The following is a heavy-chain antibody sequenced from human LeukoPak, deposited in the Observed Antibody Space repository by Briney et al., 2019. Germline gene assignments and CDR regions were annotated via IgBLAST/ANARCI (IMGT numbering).Heavy chain of an antibody. CDR3: ARMVRGVIDHWFDP. CDR1: GFTVSSNY. V-gene: IGHV3-53*01. Sequence: GGSLRLSCAASGFTVSSNYMSWVRQAPGKGLEWVSVIYSSGSTYYADSVKGRFTISRDNSKNTLYLQMNSLRAEDTAVYYCARMVRGVIDHWFDPWGQGTLVTVSS. D-gene: IGHD3-10*01. CDR2: IYSSGST. J-gene: IGHJ5*02.